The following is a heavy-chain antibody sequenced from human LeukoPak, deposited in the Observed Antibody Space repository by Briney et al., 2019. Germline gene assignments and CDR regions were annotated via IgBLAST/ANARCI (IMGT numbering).Heavy chain of an antibody. CDR3: AKAGDIVVVPAADTGFDV. Sequence: GGSLRLSCAASGFTFSSYAMSWVRQAPGKGLEWVSAISGSGGSTYYADSVKGRFTISRDNSKNTLYLQMNSLRAEDTAVYYCAKAGDIVVVPAADTGFDVWGKGTMVTVSS. V-gene: IGHV3-23*01. J-gene: IGHJ6*04. D-gene: IGHD2-2*01. CDR2: ISGSGGST. CDR1: GFTFSSYA.